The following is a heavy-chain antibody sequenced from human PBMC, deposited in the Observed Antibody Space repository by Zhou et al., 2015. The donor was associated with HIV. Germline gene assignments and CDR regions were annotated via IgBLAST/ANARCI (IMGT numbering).Heavy chain of an antibody. CDR3: ARVFIVGDSAYYYYYGMDV. Sequence: QVQLVESGGGVVQPGRSLRLSCAASGFTFSSYGMHWVRQAPGKGLEWVAVIWYDGSNKYYADSVKGRFTISRDNSKNTLYLQMNSLRAEDTAVYYCARVFIVGDSAYYYYYGMDVWAKGP. V-gene: IGHV3-33*01. D-gene: IGHD1-26*01. CDR2: IWYDGSNK. CDR1: GFTFSSYG. J-gene: IGHJ6*02.